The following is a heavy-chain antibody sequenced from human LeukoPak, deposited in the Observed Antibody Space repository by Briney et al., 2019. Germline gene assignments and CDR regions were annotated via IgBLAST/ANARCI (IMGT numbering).Heavy chain of an antibody. CDR3: ARDVDGMDV. CDR2: ISSSSSYI. CDR1: GFTFXSXS. Sequence: GSLRLSCXXXGFTFXSXSMNWVRQAPGKGLEWVSSISSSSSYIYYADSVKGRFTISRDNAKNSLYLQMNSLRAEDTAVYYCARDVDGMDVWGQGTTVTVSS. V-gene: IGHV3-21*01. J-gene: IGHJ6*02. D-gene: IGHD2-15*01.